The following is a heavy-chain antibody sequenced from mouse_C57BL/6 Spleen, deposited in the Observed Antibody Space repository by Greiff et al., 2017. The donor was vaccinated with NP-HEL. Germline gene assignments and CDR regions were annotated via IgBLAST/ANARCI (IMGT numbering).Heavy chain of an antibody. J-gene: IGHJ1*03. CDR3: ARSGHYYGSSYGYFDV. CDR2: IYPGDGDT. CDR1: GYAFSSSW. Sequence: VQLQQSGPELVKPGASVKISCKASGYAFSSSWMNWVKQRPGQGLEWIGRIYPGDGDTNYNGKFKGKATLTADKSSSTAYMQLSSLTSEDSAVYFCARSGHYYGSSYGYFDVWGTGTTVTVSS. V-gene: IGHV1-82*01. D-gene: IGHD1-1*01.